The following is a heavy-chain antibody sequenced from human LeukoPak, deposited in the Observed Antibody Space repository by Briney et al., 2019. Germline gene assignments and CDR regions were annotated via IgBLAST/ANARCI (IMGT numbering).Heavy chain of an antibody. Sequence: PGGSLRLSCAASGFTFSSYAMSWVRQAPGKGLEWVSAIRGSGGSTYYADSVKGRFTISRDNSKNTLYLQMNSLRAEDTAVYYCAKVIAGHSSGWYVGYWGQGTLVTVSS. CDR1: GFTFSSYA. J-gene: IGHJ4*02. CDR2: IRGSGGST. V-gene: IGHV3-23*01. CDR3: AKVIAGHSSGWYVGY. D-gene: IGHD6-19*01.